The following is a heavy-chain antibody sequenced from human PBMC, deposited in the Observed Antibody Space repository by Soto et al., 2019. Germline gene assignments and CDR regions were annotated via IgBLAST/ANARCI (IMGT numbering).Heavy chain of an antibody. CDR3: ARARGYCSGSSCYKYFDY. CDR1: GFTFSTYA. CDR2: ISSNGDYT. Sequence: GGSLRLSCAASGFTFSTYAMYWVRQAPGKGLECVSAISSNGDYTHYANSVKGRFTISRDNSQSTLYLQMGSLRAEDLAVYYCARARGYCSGSSCYKYFDYWGQGTLVTVSS. D-gene: IGHD2-2*02. J-gene: IGHJ4*02. V-gene: IGHV3-64*01.